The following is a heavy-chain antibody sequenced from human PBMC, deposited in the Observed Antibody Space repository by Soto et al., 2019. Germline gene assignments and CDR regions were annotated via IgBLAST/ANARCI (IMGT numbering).Heavy chain of an antibody. V-gene: IGHV3-15*07. CDR2: IKSEANGGTT. CDR1: GFSFSKAW. Sequence: EVQLVESGGGLVKPGGSLRLSCAASGFSFSKAWMKWVRQAPGKGLEWVGRIKSEANGGTTDHAAAVKGRFIISRDDSKNMLFLQMDSLITEDSAVYDCDYYRDSSARHVDLWGHGTLVTVSS. D-gene: IGHD3-22*01. CDR3: DYYRDSSARHVDL. J-gene: IGHJ4*01.